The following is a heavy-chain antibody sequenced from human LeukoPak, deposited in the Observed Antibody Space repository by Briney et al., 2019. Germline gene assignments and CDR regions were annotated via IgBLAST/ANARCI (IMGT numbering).Heavy chain of an antibody. J-gene: IGHJ4*02. D-gene: IGHD4-17*01. V-gene: IGHV3-66*01. CDR2: IYSDSGGST. CDR3: ARGFTHDYGDYFDY. CDR1: GFTISSNY. Sequence: GGSLRLSCAASGFTISSNYMSWVRQAPGKGLEWVSVIYSDSGGSTYYADSVKGRFTMSRDNSKNTLYLHMNSLRAEDTAVYYCARGFTHDYGDYFDYWGQGTLVTVSS.